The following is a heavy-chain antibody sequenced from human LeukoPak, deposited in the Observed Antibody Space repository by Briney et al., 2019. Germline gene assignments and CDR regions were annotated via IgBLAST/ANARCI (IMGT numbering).Heavy chain of an antibody. CDR1: GFTFTDHY. J-gene: IGHJ4*02. D-gene: IGHD3-16*01. Sequence: GASVKVSCKASGFTFTDHYMHWVRQAPGQGLEWMGWINGKSGVTFYAQQFQDRIIVTRDTSISTMYLELNRLTSADTAIYYCARDFDWGPDYWGPGTLVAVSS. V-gene: IGHV1-2*02. CDR2: INGKSGVT. CDR3: ARDFDWGPDY.